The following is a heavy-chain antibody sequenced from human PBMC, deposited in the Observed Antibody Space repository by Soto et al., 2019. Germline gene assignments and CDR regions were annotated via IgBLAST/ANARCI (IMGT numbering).Heavy chain of an antibody. CDR3: AKYTSSTYYYGMDV. Sequence: GGSLRLSCAASGFTFSSYAMSWVRQAPAKGLEWVSAISGSGGSTYYADSVKRRFTISRDNSKNTLHLQLNSLTAEDTAVYYCAKYTSSTYYYGMDVWGQGNRFNV. J-gene: IGHJ6*02. CDR1: GFTFSSYA. CDR2: ISGSGGST. D-gene: IGHD6-6*01. V-gene: IGHV3-23*01.